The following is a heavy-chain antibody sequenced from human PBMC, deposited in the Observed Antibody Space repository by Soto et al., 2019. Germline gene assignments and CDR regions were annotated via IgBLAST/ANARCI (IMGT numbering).Heavy chain of an antibody. CDR1: GFFLSKYG. J-gene: IGHJ6*03. CDR2: IWVDGTNK. V-gene: IGHV3-33*01. D-gene: IGHD2-2*03. Sequence: VQRVESGGGVVQPGRALRLSCAASGFFLSKYGIHWVPQAPGQGLEWGAVIWVDGTNKAYADSVKGRFAISRDISKNTVYLQMNSLRAEDTAVYYCARDQPGGMDNYFYYMDVWGKGTTVTVSS. CDR3: ARDQPGGMDNYFYYMDV.